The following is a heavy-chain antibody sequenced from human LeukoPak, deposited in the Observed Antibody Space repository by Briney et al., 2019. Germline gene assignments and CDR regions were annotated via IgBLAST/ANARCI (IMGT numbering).Heavy chain of an antibody. CDR1: GGSISSYY. Sequence: PSETLSLTCTVSGGSISSYYWSWIRQPPGKGLEWIGYIYYSGSTNYNPSLKSRVTISVGTSKNQFSLKLSSVTAADTAVYYCARRFIAAPADYWGQGTPVTVSS. CDR2: IYYSGST. J-gene: IGHJ4*02. D-gene: IGHD6-6*01. V-gene: IGHV4-59*12. CDR3: ARRFIAAPADY.